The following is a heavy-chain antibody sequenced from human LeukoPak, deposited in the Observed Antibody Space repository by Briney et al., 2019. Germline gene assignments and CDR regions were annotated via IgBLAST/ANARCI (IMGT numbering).Heavy chain of an antibody. Sequence: GGSLRLSCVASGFTFSDCWLTWVRQAPGKGLEWVAIIKQDGSEKSYADSVKGRFTISRDNSKNTLYLQMNSLRAENTAVYYCAKSVPYYYDSSGYYYVTKYYFDYWGQGTLVTVSS. J-gene: IGHJ4*02. D-gene: IGHD3-22*01. CDR2: IKQDGSEK. CDR3: AKSVPYYYDSSGYYYVTKYYFDY. CDR1: GFTFSDCW. V-gene: IGHV3-7*03.